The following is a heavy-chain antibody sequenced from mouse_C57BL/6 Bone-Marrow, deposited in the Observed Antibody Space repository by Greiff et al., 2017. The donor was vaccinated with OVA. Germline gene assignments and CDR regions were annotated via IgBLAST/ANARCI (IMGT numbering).Heavy chain of an antibody. CDR2: IDPSDSYT. CDR1: GYTFTSYW. Sequence: QVQLQQPGAELVMPGASVKLSCKASGYTFTSYWMHWVKQRPGQGLEWIGEIDPSDSYTNYNQKFKGKSTLTEDKSSSTAYMQLSSLTSEDSAVYYCASRAYWGQGTLVTVSA. CDR3: ASRAY. J-gene: IGHJ3*01. V-gene: IGHV1-69*01.